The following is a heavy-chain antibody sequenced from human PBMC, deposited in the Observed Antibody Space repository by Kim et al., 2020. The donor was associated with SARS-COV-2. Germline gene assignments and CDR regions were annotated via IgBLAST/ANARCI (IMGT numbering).Heavy chain of an antibody. CDR2: SS. J-gene: IGHJ5*02. CDR3: ARALSGTFDP. V-gene: IGHV6-1*01. Sequence: SSNDAVHVERRITITPDTSQNQFALRLNSVTPEDTAVYYCARALSGTFDPWGQGTLVTVSS. D-gene: IGHD1-26*01.